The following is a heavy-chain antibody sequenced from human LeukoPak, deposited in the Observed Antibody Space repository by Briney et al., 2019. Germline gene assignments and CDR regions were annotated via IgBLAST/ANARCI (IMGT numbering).Heavy chain of an antibody. CDR3: ARHLGELLYPYFDY. V-gene: IGHV4-34*01. CDR1: GGSFSGYY. D-gene: IGHD1-26*01. J-gene: IGHJ4*02. CDR2: INHSGST. Sequence: SEALSLTCAVYGGSFSGYYWSWIRQPPGKGLEWIGEINHSGSTNYNPSLKSRVTISVDTSKNQFSLKLSSVTAADTAVYYCARHLGELLYPYFDYWGQGTLVTVSS.